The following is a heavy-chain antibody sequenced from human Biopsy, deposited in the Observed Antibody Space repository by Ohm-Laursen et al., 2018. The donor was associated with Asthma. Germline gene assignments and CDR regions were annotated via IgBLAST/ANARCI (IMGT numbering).Heavy chain of an antibody. CDR3: ARAVDYSHYYGIDV. J-gene: IGHJ6*02. CDR1: GYTSNSAG. CDR2: ISVYNGNT. V-gene: IGHV1-18*01. Sequence: ASVKVSCKTSGYTSNSAGITWVRQAPGHGLEWMGWISVYNGNTKVAQKLQDRVTMITDTSTSTAYMELRSLRSDDTAVYFCARAVDYSHYYGIDVWGQGTTVTVS. D-gene: IGHD3-10*01.